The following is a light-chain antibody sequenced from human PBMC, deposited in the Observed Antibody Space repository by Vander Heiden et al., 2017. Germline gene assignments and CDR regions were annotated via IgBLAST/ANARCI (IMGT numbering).Light chain of an antibody. CDR3: CSYAGSFRV. J-gene: IGLJ1*01. CDR1: SSDVGGYNY. Sequence: QSALPHPRSAAGSPGPSSTTSCTATSSDVGGYNYVSWYQQHPGKAPKLMIYDVNKRPSGVPDRFSGSKSDNTASLTISGLQAEDAADYYCCSYAGSFRVFGTGTKVTVL. CDR2: DVN. V-gene: IGLV2-11*01.